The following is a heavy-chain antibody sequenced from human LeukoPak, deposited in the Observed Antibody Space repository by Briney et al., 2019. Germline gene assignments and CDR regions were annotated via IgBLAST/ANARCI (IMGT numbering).Heavy chain of an antibody. CDR3: ARVTGAYDSIDY. CDR2: IYHNGNT. Sequence: ASETLSLTCTVSGGSISSNDYYWGWIRQPPGKGLEWIGNIYHNGNTNFNPALKRRVTISVDTSKNQFSLDLASVTATDTAVYYCARVTGAYDSIDYWGQGTLVTVSS. V-gene: IGHV4-39*01. CDR1: GGSISSNDYY. D-gene: IGHD3-22*01. J-gene: IGHJ4*02.